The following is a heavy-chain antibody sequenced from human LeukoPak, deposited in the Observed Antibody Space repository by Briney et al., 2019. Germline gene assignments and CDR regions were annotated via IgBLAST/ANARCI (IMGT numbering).Heavy chain of an antibody. CDR1: GLIVSNNY. V-gene: IGHV3-53*01. J-gene: IGHJ4*02. CDR2: LYIGGNT. D-gene: IGHD5-18*01. CDR3: TTTAGYNYGQY. Sequence: RTGGSLRLSCAASGLIVSNNYMNWVRQAPGEGLEWVSALYIGGNTYYADSVRGRFTISRDNSKNTLYLQMNSLRAEDTAIYYCTTTAGYNYGQYWGQGTLVTVSS.